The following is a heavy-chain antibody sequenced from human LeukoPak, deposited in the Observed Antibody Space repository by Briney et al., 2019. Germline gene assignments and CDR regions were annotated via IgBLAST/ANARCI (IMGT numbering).Heavy chain of an antibody. Sequence: KPGRSLRLSCAASGFTFSDYYMSWIRQAPGKGLEWVSYISSSGSTIYYADSVKGRFTISRDNAKNSLYLQMNSLRVEDTAVYYCAREYYYGSGSYLGYWGQGTLVTVSS. CDR3: AREYYYGSGSYLGY. J-gene: IGHJ4*02. CDR2: ISSSGSTI. D-gene: IGHD3-10*01. V-gene: IGHV3-11*01. CDR1: GFTFSDYY.